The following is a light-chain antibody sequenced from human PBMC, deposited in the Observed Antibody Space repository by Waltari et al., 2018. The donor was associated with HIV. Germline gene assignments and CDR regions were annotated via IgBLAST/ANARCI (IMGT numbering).Light chain of an antibody. CDR2: RNN. CDR3: SAWDSSLTGWI. Sequence: EGLSQPPSLPTVLRQTATLTCTGHSDNVGHKRAVLLHHPQGLPPRLLSHRNNNRPSGVSDRFSTATSGNTAFLTIRGLRSEDEADYFCSAWDSSLTGWIFGGGTQLAVL. J-gene: IGLJ2*01. V-gene: IGLV10-54*01. CDR1: SDNVGHKR.